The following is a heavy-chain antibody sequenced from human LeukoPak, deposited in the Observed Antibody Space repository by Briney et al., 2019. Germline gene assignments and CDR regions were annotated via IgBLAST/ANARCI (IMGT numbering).Heavy chain of an antibody. CDR2: YNSGGSST. D-gene: IGHD2-15*01. J-gene: IGHJ6*03. Sequence: GGALRLCCGASGHPFRSYWVHWVRRAPGRVVVWVSRYNSGGSSTSYAESVKGLFTITRHHARTTLYLQINSLRAEDTAVYYSARVGRYCSGSSCYSLHYYYYYLDVWGKGTTVTISS. CDR1: GHPFRSYW. V-gene: IGHV3-74*01. CDR3: ARVGRYCSGSSCYSLHYYYYYLDV.